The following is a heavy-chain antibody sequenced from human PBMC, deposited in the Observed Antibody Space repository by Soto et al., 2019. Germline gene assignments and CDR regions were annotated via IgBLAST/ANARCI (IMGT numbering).Heavy chain of an antibody. CDR3: ARGQGYCSGGICYYYYYGMDV. J-gene: IGHJ6*02. V-gene: IGHV1-69*13. CDR1: GGTFSSDA. Sequence: SVKVSCKASGGTFSSDAFSWVRQAPGQGLEWMGGIIPTSGTANYAQKFQGRATITADESTSTAYMELSSLTSEDTAVYFCARGQGYCSGGICYYYYYGMDVWGQGTTVIV. CDR2: IIPTSGTA. D-gene: IGHD2-15*01.